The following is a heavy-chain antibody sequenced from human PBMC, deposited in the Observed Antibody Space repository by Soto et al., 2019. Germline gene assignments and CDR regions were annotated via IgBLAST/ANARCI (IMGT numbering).Heavy chain of an antibody. CDR1: GFTFRTYA. J-gene: IGHJ4*02. Sequence: QVQLGESGGGVVQPGRSLRLSCAASGFTFRTYAMHWVRQAPGKGLEWVAVISYDGDSKYYADSVRGRFTISRDNSKKTLYLQMNSLRAEDTAVYYCARGRGDGYNYCCFDSWGRGTLVTVSS. CDR3: ARGRGDGYNYCCFDS. CDR2: ISYDGDSK. V-gene: IGHV3-30-3*01. D-gene: IGHD5-12*01.